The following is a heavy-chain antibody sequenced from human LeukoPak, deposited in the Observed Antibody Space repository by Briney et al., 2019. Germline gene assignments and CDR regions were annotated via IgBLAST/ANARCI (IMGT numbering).Heavy chain of an antibody. D-gene: IGHD6-19*01. CDR2: IYSGGRT. J-gene: IGHJ6*03. CDR1: GGSISNYY. CDR3: AREGIAVADTYSYYSMDV. V-gene: IGHV4-4*07. Sequence: SETLSLTCSVSGGSISNYYLSWIRQAPGKGLEWIGRIYSGGRTTYNPSLKSRCTISLETPENQFSLRLRYVTAAATAVSYCAREGIAVADTYSYYSMDVWGKGAWVTVSS.